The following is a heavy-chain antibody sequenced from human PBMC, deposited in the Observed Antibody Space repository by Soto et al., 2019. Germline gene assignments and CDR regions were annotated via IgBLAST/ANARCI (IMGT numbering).Heavy chain of an antibody. CDR2: IIPIFGTA. J-gene: IGHJ4*02. Sequence: QVQLVQSGAEVKKPGSSVKVSCKASGGTFSSYAISWVXXXPGQGLEWMGGIIPIFGTANYAQKFQGRVTITADESTSTAYMELSSLRSEDTAVYYCARAPRRGDIVVVPADFDYWGQGTLVTVSS. CDR1: GGTFSSYA. D-gene: IGHD2-2*01. V-gene: IGHV1-69*01. CDR3: ARAPRRGDIVVVPADFDY.